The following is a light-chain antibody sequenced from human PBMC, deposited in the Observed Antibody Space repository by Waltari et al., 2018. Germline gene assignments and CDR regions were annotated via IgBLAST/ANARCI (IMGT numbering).Light chain of an antibody. CDR1: SANIRSNYA. CDR2: GLT. V-gene: IGLV1-40*01. CDR3: QSYDRRLSGVV. Sequence: QSVLTQPPAVSGAPGPRVTISCTGSSANIRSNYAVHWYQQIPGAPPRLLIYGLTTRPSVVPDRFSGSKSGTSAALAITGLQAEDEADYYCQSYDRRLSGVVFGGGTKLTVL. J-gene: IGLJ2*01.